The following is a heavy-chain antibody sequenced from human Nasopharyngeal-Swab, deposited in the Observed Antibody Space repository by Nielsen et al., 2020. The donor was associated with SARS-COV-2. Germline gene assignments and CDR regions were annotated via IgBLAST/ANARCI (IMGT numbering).Heavy chain of an antibody. Sequence: SVTVSCKASVGTFRSHLISWVRPAPGQGLAWLGIIIPMLCILPYAQKFQARATITADKSTSTAYLDLSVLRFEDTAVYYCARDVRDRGMPYRNSKNGMDVWGQGTPVTVSS. J-gene: IGHJ6*02. V-gene: IGHV1-69*04. CDR2: IIPMLCIL. CDR3: ARDVRDRGMPYRNSKNGMDV. D-gene: IGHD3-10*01. CDR1: VGTFRSHL.